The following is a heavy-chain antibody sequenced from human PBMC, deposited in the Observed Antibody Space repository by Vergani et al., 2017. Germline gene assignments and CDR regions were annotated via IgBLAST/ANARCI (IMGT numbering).Heavy chain of an antibody. CDR1: GGTFSSYA. CDR3: ASGLVVVAATPWDYYYCGMDV. D-gene: IGHD2-15*01. J-gene: IGHJ6*02. CDR2: IITILGIA. Sequence: QVQLVQSGAEVKKPGSSVKVSCKASGGTFSSYAISWVRQDPGQGLEWMGRIITILGIANYAQKFQGRVTITADKSTSTAYMELGSLISEDTAVYYCASGLVVVAATPWDYYYCGMDVWGQGP. V-gene: IGHV1-69*02.